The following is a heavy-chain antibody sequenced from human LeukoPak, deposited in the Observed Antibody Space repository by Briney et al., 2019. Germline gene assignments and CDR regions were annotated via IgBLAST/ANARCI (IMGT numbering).Heavy chain of an antibody. CDR1: GFTFSDHY. J-gene: IGHJ4*02. Sequence: PGGSLRLSCAASGFTFSDHYMDWVRQAPGKGLEWVGRTRNKANSYTTEYAASVKGRFTISRDGSKNSLYLQMNSLKTEDTAVYCCASSSVSSDDYWGQGTLVTVSS. CDR2: TRNKANSYTT. V-gene: IGHV3-72*01. CDR3: ASSSVSSDDY. D-gene: IGHD6-6*01.